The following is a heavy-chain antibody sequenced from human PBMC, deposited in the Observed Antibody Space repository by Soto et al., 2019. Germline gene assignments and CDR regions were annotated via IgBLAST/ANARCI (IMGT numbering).Heavy chain of an antibody. D-gene: IGHD2-2*01. CDR2: FIPMLDIT. J-gene: IGHJ4*02. CDR3: TKDGLHCSPSSCYADS. Sequence: QVQLVQSGAEVKKPGSSVKVSCKASGGTFSRYTISWVRQAPGQGLEWMGRFIPMLDITNYAQKFQGRVTITADTSTSTAYMELSSLRSDDTAVYYCTKDGLHCSPSSCYADSWGQGTLVTVSS. CDR1: GGTFSRYT. V-gene: IGHV1-69*08.